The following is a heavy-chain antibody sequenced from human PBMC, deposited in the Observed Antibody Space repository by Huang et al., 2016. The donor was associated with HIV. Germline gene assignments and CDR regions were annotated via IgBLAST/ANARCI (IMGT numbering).Heavy chain of an antibody. Sequence: QVHLVQSGAEVKKPGASVKVSCKASGYTFTNYDINWVRQAPGRGLEWMGGMNPNTGNTGFAQSFQGRVTMTRKTSRTTAYMELTSLTSEDTAVYYCARSAYGDLDYWGLGTLVSVSS. V-gene: IGHV1-8*02. CDR2: MNPNTGNT. CDR1: GYTFTNYD. CDR3: ARSAYGDLDY. D-gene: IGHD4-17*01. J-gene: IGHJ4*02.